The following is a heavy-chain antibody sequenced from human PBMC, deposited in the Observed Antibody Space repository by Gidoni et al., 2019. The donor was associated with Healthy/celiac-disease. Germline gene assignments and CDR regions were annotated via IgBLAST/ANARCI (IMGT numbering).Heavy chain of an antibody. V-gene: IGHV1-2*04. D-gene: IGHD3-3*01. CDR2: INPNSGGT. CDR1: GYTFTGSY. Sequence: QVQLVQSGAEGKTPGASVMVPCKASGYTFTGSYMHWVRQAPGQGLVWMGWINPNSGGTNYAQKCQGWVTMTRDTSISTAYMELSRLRSDDTAVYYCARDLNDRDFCSVYQYYYYGMDVWGQGTTVTVSS. CDR3: ARDLNDRDFCSVYQYYYYGMDV. J-gene: IGHJ6*02.